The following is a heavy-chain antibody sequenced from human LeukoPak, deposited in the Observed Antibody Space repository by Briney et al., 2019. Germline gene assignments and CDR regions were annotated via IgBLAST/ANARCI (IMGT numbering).Heavy chain of an antibody. CDR3: ARRIVTYFYYGMDV. CDR2: IKEDGSDK. CDR1: GFTFSSHW. Sequence: GGSLRLSCAASGFTFSSHWMSWVRPAPGKGLEWVANIKEDGSDKYYVDSVKGRFTVSRDNAKNSLYLQMNSLRAEDTAVYYCARRIVTYFYYGMDVWGQGTTVTVSS. J-gene: IGHJ6*02. V-gene: IGHV3-7*01. D-gene: IGHD2-15*01.